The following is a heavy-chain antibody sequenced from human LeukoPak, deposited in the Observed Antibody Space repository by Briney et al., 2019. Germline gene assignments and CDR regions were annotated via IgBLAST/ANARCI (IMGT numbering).Heavy chain of an antibody. Sequence: GGSLRLSCAASGFTLSSYDMHWVRQAPGKGLEWVTFIRYDGSNKYYADSVKGRFTISRDNSKNTLYLQMSSLRGEDTAVYYCAKDLGSSWATFHYWGQGTLVTVSS. CDR2: IRYDGSNK. J-gene: IGHJ4*02. CDR1: GFTLSSYD. V-gene: IGHV3-30*02. D-gene: IGHD6-13*01. CDR3: AKDLGSSWATFHY.